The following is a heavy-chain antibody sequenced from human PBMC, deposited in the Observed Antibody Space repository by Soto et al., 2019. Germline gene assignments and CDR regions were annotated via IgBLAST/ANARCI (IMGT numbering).Heavy chain of an antibody. CDR1: GYTFTSYY. CDR2: INPSGGST. J-gene: IGHJ4*02. Sequence: QVQLVQSGAEVKKPGASVKVSCKASGYTFTSYYMHWVRQAPGQGLEWMGIINPSGGSTSYAQKFQGRVTMTRDTSTSTVYMELSSMRSEDTAVYYSAREHGDIVAGTLNDYWGQGTLVTVSS. V-gene: IGHV1-46*01. D-gene: IGHD5-12*01. CDR3: AREHGDIVAGTLNDY.